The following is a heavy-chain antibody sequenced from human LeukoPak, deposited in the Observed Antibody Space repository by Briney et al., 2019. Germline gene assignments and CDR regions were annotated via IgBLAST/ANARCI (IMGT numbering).Heavy chain of an antibody. CDR2: IYSGGST. CDR3: ARVYYGSGGLYYHYYYMDV. V-gene: IGHV3-53*01. J-gene: IGHJ6*03. D-gene: IGHD3-10*01. Sequence: PGGSLRLSCAASGFTVSSNYMSWVRQAPGKGLECVSVIYSGGSTYYADSVKGRFTISRDNSKNTVYLQMNRLRAEDTAVYYCARVYYGSGGLYYHYYYMDVWGKGTTVTISS. CDR1: GFTVSSNY.